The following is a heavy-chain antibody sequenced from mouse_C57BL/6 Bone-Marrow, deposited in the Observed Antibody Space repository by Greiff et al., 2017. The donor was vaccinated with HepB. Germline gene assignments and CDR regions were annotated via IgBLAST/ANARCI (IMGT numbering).Heavy chain of an antibody. CDR3: ARRGSYGNSWFAY. V-gene: IGHV5-12*01. D-gene: IGHD2-1*01. J-gene: IGHJ3*01. Sequence: EVQGVESGGGLVQPGGSLKLSCAASGFTFSDYYMYWVRQTPEKRLEWVAYISNGGGSTYYPDTVKGRFTISRDNAKNTLYLQMSRLKSEDTAMYYCARRGSYGNSWFAYWGQGTLVTVSA. CDR2: ISNGGGST. CDR1: GFTFSDYY.